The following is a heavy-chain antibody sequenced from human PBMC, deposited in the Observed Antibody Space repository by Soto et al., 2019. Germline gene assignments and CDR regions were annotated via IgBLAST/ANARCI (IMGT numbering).Heavy chain of an antibody. D-gene: IGHD5-12*01. J-gene: IGHJ5*02. CDR1: GFTFSSYS. CDR2: ISSSSSTI. CDR3: ARRYSGYDLGWFDP. V-gene: IGHV3-48*01. Sequence: HPGGSLRLSCPASGFTFSSYSMNWVRQAPGKGLEWVSYISSSSSTIYYADSVKGRFTISRDNAKNSLYLQMNSLRAEDTAVYYCARRYSGYDLGWFDPWGQGTLVTVSS.